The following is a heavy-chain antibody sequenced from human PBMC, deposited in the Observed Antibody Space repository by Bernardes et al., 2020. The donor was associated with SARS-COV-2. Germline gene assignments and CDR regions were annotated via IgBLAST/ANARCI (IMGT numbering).Heavy chain of an antibody. CDR2: IYYSGST. CDR1: GGSISSSSYY. D-gene: IGHD3-3*01. CDR3: ARGLSWSGYEVDY. Sequence: SETLSLTCTVSGGSISSSSYYWGWIRQPPGKGLEWIGSIYYSGSTYYNPSLKSRVTISVDTSKNQFSLKLSSVTAADTAVYYCARGLSWSGYEVDYWGQGTLVTVSS. J-gene: IGHJ4*02. V-gene: IGHV4-39*07.